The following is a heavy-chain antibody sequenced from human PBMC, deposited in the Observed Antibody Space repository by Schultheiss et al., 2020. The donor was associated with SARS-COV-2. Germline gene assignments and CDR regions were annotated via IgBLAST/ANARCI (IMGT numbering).Heavy chain of an antibody. V-gene: IGHV3-30*01. CDR2: ISYDGSNK. Sequence: GGSLRLSCAASGFTFSSYWMSWVRQAPGKGLEWVAVISYDGSNKYYADSVKGRFTISRDNSKNTLYLQMNSLRAEDTAVYYCAREIGNYDFWSGYGDWGQGTLVTVSS. CDR3: AREIGNYDFWSGYGD. D-gene: IGHD3-3*01. CDR1: GFTFSSYW. J-gene: IGHJ4*02.